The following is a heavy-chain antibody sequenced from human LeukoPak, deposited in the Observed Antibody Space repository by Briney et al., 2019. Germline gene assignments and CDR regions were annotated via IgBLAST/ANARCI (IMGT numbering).Heavy chain of an antibody. Sequence: PGGSLRLSCAASGFSFSKYSMSWVRQAPGKGLEWVSSISSSGGPTYYAGSVKGRFTISRDNSKNTLSLQMNSLRADDTAVYYCAKDRPCTTCSPSDYWGQGTLVTVS. D-gene: IGHD2-2*01. CDR2: ISSSGGPT. CDR1: GFSFSKYS. J-gene: IGHJ4*02. V-gene: IGHV3-23*01. CDR3: AKDRPCTTCSPSDY.